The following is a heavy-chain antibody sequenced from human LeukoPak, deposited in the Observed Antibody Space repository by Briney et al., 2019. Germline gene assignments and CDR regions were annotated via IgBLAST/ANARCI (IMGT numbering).Heavy chain of an antibody. CDR3: VRNLAVAGTCFDS. CDR2: IKQDGSDR. CDR1: GFTFRNYW. Sequence: GGSLRLSFAASGFTFRNYWMSWVRQAPGTGLEWVANIKQDGSDRNYVTSVRGRFTISRDNAESSLYLQMNSLRVEDTAVYYCVRNLAVAGTCFDSWGQGTLVTVSS. V-gene: IGHV3-7*03. J-gene: IGHJ4*02. D-gene: IGHD6-19*01.